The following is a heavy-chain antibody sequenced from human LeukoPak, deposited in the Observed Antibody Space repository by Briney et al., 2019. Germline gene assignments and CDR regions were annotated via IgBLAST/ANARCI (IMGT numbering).Heavy chain of an antibody. D-gene: IGHD3-9*01. CDR3: AAAPIFFLRVDYYYGMDV. J-gene: IGHJ6*04. CDR1: GFTFSSYA. Sequence: GGSLRLSCAASGFTFSSYAMSWVRQAPGKGLEWVSAISGSGGSTYYADSVKGRFTISRDNSKNTLYLQMNSLRAEDTAVYYCAAAPIFFLRVDYYYGMDVWGKGTTVTVSS. V-gene: IGHV3-23*01. CDR2: ISGSGGST.